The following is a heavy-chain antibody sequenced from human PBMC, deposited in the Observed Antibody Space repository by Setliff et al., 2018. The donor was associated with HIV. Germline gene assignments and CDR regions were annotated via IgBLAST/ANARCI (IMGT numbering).Heavy chain of an antibody. D-gene: IGHD3-10*01. CDR1: GYFISCGYY. CDR3: DRHPPPEVRGDVTDY. CDR2: VYHSGST. J-gene: IGHJ4*02. Sequence: PSETLSLTCEVSGYFISCGYYCGWIRQPPGKGLEWIGTVYHSGSTYYNPSLKSLVTISVDTSENQFPLKLSSVTAADTAVYYCDRHPPPEVRGDVTDYWGQGTLVTVSS. V-gene: IGHV4-38-2*01.